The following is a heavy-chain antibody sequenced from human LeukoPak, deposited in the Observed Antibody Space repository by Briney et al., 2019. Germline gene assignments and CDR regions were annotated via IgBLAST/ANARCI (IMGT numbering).Heavy chain of an antibody. D-gene: IGHD5-24*01. J-gene: IGHJ6*03. Sequence: SETLSLTCTVSGGSISSYYWSWIRQPAGKGLECIGRIHTSGSTNYNPSLKSRLTMSVDTSKNQFSLKLTSVTAADTAVYYCARFDGSSPWYMDVWGKGTTVTVSS. CDR2: IHTSGST. CDR1: GGSISSYY. V-gene: IGHV4-4*07. CDR3: ARFDGSSPWYMDV.